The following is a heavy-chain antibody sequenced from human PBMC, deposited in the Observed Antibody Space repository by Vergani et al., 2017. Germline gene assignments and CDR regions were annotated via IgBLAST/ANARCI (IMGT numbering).Heavy chain of an antibody. CDR3: ARQNPYGSAHVDF. J-gene: IGHJ4*02. V-gene: IGHV4-38-2*01. CDR1: GYSVGSGYY. CDR2: VHRNGNT. D-gene: IGHD3-10*01. Sequence: QVDLQESGPGLVKSSETLSLNCAVSGYSVGSGYYWGWIRQPPGRGLEWIGCVHRNGNTYYTSSLRSRATISRDTSNNQFSLRLTSVTAAVPAVYYCARQNPYGSAHVDFWGRGVLVTVSA.